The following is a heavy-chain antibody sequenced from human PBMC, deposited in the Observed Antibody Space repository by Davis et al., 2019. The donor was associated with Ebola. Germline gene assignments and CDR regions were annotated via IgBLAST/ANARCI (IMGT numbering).Heavy chain of an antibody. CDR2: IKQDGSEK. D-gene: IGHD6-13*01. Sequence: GESLKISCAASGFTFSSYWMSWVRQAPGKGLEWVANIKQDGSEKYYVDSVKGRFTISRDNAKNSLYLQMNSLRAEDTAVYYCARDASSSWYYYYYYYMDVWGKGTTVTVSS. CDR3: ARDASSSWYYYYYYYMDV. J-gene: IGHJ6*03. CDR1: GFTFSSYW. V-gene: IGHV3-7*01.